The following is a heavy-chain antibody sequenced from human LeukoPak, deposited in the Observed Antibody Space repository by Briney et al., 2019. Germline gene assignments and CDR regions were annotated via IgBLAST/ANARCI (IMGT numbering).Heavy chain of an antibody. D-gene: IGHD3-3*01. CDR3: AKGSGYADY. J-gene: IGHJ4*02. CDR1: GFTVSSNY. Sequence: PGGSLRLSCAASGFTVSSNYMSWVRQAPGKGLEWVSVIYGGVNTVYADSVQGRFTISRDNSKNTLYLQMNSLRAEDTAVYYCAKGSGYADYWGQGTLVTVSS. CDR2: IYGGVNT. V-gene: IGHV3-66*01.